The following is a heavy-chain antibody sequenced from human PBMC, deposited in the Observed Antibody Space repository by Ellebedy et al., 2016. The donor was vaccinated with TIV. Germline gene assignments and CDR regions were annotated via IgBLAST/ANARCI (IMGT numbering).Heavy chain of an antibody. Sequence: GESLKISCTASGFTFSRYGIHWVRQAPGKGLEWVAVTSDNGNQEYYADYVKGRFTISRDNSKNTLYLQMNSLRAEDTAVYYCAKDRARRNFYGMDVWGQGTTVTVSS. D-gene: IGHD2/OR15-2a*01. V-gene: IGHV3-30*18. CDR1: GFTFSRYG. CDR3: AKDRARRNFYGMDV. CDR2: TSDNGNQE. J-gene: IGHJ6*02.